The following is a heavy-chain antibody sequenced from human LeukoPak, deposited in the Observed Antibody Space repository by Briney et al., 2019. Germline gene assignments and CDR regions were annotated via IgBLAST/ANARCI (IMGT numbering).Heavy chain of an antibody. Sequence: GGSLRLSCAASGFTFSSYSMNWARQAPGKGLEWVSYISSSSSTIYYADSVKGRFTISRNNAKNSLYLQMNSLRAEDTAVYYCARGDDYGDWYFDYWGQGTLVTVSS. D-gene: IGHD4-17*01. V-gene: IGHV3-48*01. CDR3: ARGDDYGDWYFDY. CDR1: GFTFSSYS. CDR2: ISSSSSTI. J-gene: IGHJ4*02.